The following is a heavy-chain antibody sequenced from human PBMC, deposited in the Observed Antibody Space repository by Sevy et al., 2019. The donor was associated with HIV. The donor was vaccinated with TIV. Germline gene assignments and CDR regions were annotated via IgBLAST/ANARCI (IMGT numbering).Heavy chain of an antibody. CDR1: GGSFSGYY. V-gene: IGHV4-34*01. CDR2: INHSGST. CDR3: AGEVTIFGVVIPLDYYGMDV. Sequence: SETLSLTCAVYGGSFSGYYWSWIRQPPGKGLEWIGEINHSGSTNYNPSLKSRVTISVDTSKNQFSLKLSSVTAADTAVYYCAGEVTIFGVVIPLDYYGMDVWGQGTTVTVSS. J-gene: IGHJ6*02. D-gene: IGHD3-3*01.